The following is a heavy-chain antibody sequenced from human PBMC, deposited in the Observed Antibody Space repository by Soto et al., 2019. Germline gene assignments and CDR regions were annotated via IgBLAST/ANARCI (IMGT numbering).Heavy chain of an antibody. CDR3: ARVDYDILTGYYVAHYGMDV. J-gene: IGHJ6*02. Sequence: QVQLVQSGAEVKKPGASVKVSCKASGYTFTSYGISWVRQAPGQGLEWMGWISAYNGNTNYAQKLQGRVTMTTDTATSTAYVGLRSLRSDDTAVYYCARVDYDILTGYYVAHYGMDVWGQGTTVTVSS. D-gene: IGHD3-9*01. CDR1: GYTFTSYG. V-gene: IGHV1-18*01. CDR2: ISAYNGNT.